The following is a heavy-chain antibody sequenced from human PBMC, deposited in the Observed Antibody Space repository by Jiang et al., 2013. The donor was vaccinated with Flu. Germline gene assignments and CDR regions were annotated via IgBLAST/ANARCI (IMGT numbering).Heavy chain of an antibody. CDR3: ARHWDYYDSSEAFDI. J-gene: IGHJ3*02. Sequence: GPGLVKPSETLSLTCTVSGGSISSSSYYWGWIRQPPGKGLEWIGSIYYSGSTYYNPSLKSRVTISVDTSKNQFSLKLSSVTAADTAVYYCARHWDYYDSSEAFDIWGQGTMVTVSS. CDR1: GGSISSSSYY. CDR2: IYYSGST. V-gene: IGHV4-39*01. D-gene: IGHD3-22*01.